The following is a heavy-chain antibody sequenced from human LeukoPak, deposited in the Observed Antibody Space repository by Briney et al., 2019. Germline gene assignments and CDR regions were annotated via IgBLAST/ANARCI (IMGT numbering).Heavy chain of an antibody. Sequence: SQTLSLTCAISGDSVFSNSAAWNWIRQSPSRGLEWLGRTYYRSKWYNDYAVSVRSRITINPDTSKNQFSLQLNSVTPEDTAMYYCARATYSICLYYFDYWGQGTLVTVSS. D-gene: IGHD6-13*01. CDR2: TYYRSKWYN. CDR1: GDSVFSNSAA. V-gene: IGHV6-1*01. CDR3: ARATYSICLYYFDY. J-gene: IGHJ4*02.